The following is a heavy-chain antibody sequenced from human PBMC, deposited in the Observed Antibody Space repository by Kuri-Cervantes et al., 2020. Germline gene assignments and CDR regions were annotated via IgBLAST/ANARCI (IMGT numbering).Heavy chain of an antibody. CDR2: ISSSGSTI. J-gene: IGHJ6*04. CDR1: GVTFINAW. D-gene: IGHD6-19*01. V-gene: IGHV3-48*01. CDR3: ARGAVAGSMDV. Sequence: GESLKISCAASGVTFINAWVSWVRQAPGKGLEWVSYISSSGSTIYYADSVKGRFTISRDNAKNSLYLQMNSLRAEDTAVYYCARGAVAGSMDVWGKGTTVTVSS.